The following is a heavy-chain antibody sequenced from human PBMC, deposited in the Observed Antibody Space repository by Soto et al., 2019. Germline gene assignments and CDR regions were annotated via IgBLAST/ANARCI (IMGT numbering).Heavy chain of an antibody. CDR1: GFTFSSYA. CDR2: ISYDGSNK. Sequence: GGSLRLSCAASGFTFSSYAMHWVRQAPGKGLEWVAVISYDGSNKYYADSVKGRFTISRDNSKNTRYLQMNSLRAEDTAVYYCARTYGSGSYYSYGVDVWGQGTTVTVSS. J-gene: IGHJ6*02. V-gene: IGHV3-30-3*01. CDR3: ARTYGSGSYYSYGVDV. D-gene: IGHD3-10*01.